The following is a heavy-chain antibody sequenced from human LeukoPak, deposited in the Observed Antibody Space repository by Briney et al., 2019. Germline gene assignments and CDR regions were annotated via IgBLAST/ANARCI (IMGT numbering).Heavy chain of an antibody. J-gene: IGHJ5*02. CDR3: AREICGGDCYSGWFDP. Sequence: GGSLRLSCAASGFTFSSYEMNWVRQAPGKGLEWVSYIISSGSTTYYADSVKGRFTISRDNAKKSLYLQMNSLRAEDTAVYYCAREICGGDCYSGWFDPWGQGTLVTVSS. CDR1: GFTFSSYE. V-gene: IGHV3-48*03. D-gene: IGHD2-21*02. CDR2: IISSGSTT.